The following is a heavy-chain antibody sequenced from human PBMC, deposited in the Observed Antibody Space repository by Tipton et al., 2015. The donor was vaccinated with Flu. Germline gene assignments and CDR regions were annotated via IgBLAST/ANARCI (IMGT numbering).Heavy chain of an antibody. CDR2: IYYSGSS. CDR3: ARALRGPVGATLGY. J-gene: IGHJ4*02. D-gene: IGHD1-26*01. V-gene: IGHV4-39*07. CDR1: GGSISSSTYY. Sequence: TLSLTCTVSGGSISSSTYYWGWIRQPPRKGLEWIGSIYYSGSSYYNPSLKSRVTISLDTSKNQFSLNLSSVTAADTAVYYCARALRGPVGATLGYWGQGTLVTVSS.